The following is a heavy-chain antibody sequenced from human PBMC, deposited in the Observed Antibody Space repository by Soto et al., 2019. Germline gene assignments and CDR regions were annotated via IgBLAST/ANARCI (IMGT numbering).Heavy chain of an antibody. V-gene: IGHV3-30*18. CDR1: GFSFSRYG. J-gene: IGHJ4*02. Sequence: QVQLVESGGGVVQPGRSLRLSCAASGFSFSRYGMHWVRQAPGKGLEWVAVLSYDGRDKHYADSVKGRFTISRDNSKNRLYLQMNSLRAEDTGVYYCAKDRDTYGSSCYCDSWGQGTLVTVS. D-gene: IGHD3-10*01. CDR3: AKDRDTYGSSCYCDS. CDR2: LSYDGRDK.